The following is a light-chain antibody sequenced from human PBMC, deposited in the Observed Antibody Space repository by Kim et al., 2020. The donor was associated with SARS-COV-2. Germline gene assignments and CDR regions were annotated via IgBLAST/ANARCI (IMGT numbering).Light chain of an antibody. V-gene: IGLV3-1*01. CDR3: QAWDSSTVV. Sequence: SLAPGQTPSITCSGDKLGDKYACWYQQKPGQSPVLVIYQDSKRPSGLPERFSGSNSGNTATLTISGTQAMDEADYYCQAWDSSTVVFGGGTQLTVL. CDR1: KLGDKY. CDR2: QDS. J-gene: IGLJ2*01.